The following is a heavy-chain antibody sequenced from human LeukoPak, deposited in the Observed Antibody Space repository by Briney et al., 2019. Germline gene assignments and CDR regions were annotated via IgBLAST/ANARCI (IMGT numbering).Heavy chain of an antibody. Sequence: SETLSLTCTVSGGSICSSSYYWGWIRQPPGKGLEWIGSIYYSGSTYYNPSLKSRVTISVDTSKNQFSLKLSSVTAADTAVYYCARHVPSKLGLSSSWLTSYYYYYMDVWGKGTTVTVSS. J-gene: IGHJ6*03. D-gene: IGHD6-13*01. CDR1: GGSICSSSYY. CDR2: IYYSGST. V-gene: IGHV4-39*01. CDR3: ARHVPSKLGLSSSWLTSYYYYYMDV.